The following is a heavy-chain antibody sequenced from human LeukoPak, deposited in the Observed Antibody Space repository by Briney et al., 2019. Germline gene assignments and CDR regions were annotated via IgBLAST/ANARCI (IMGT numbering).Heavy chain of an antibody. CDR2: IFHSGST. CDR1: GGSISSDAYS. CDR3: ARDFAGLHTPTYYYGSGNDAFDI. D-gene: IGHD3-10*01. Sequence: TSQTLSLTCVVSGGSISSDAYSWSWIRQPPGKGLEWIGYIFHSGSTFYNPSLQSRVTMSVDRSKNQFSLKLSSVTAADTAVYYCARDFAGLHTPTYYYGSGNDAFDIWGQGTMVTVSS. J-gene: IGHJ3*02. V-gene: IGHV4-30-2*01.